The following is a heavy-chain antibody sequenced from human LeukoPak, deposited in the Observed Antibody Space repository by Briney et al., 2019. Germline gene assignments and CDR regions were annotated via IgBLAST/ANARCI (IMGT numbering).Heavy chain of an antibody. V-gene: IGHV3-48*01. CDR3: AGDYCSTTSCRFDY. Sequence: GGSLRLSCAVSGFTFSSYAMSWVRQAPGKGLEWVSYISSGSSIIYYADSVKGRFTISRDNAKNSLYLQMNSLRAEDTAVYYRAGDYCSTTSCRFDYWGQGTLVTVSS. J-gene: IGHJ4*02. CDR1: GFTFSSYA. D-gene: IGHD2-2*01. CDR2: ISSGSSII.